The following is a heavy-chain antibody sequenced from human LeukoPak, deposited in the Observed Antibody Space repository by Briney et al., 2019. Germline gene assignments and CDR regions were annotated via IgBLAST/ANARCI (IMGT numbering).Heavy chain of an antibody. J-gene: IGHJ4*02. D-gene: IGHD3-10*01. CDR2: ISHDVKTT. CDR3: VKEAYYGWGSFPTFYFDY. V-gene: IGHV3-30*04. CDR1: GFSFSDSV. Sequence: PGGSLRLSCVASGFSFSDSVIHWVRQAPGKGLEWVAVISHDVKTTYYADSAKGRFTISRDNSRNTVFLQMNRLRPEDTAVYYCVKEAYYGWGSFPTFYFDYWGQGTRVAVSS.